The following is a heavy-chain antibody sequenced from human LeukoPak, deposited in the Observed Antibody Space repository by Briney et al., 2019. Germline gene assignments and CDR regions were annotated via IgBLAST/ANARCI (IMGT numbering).Heavy chain of an antibody. D-gene: IGHD2-2*01. Sequence: GASVKVSCKASGYTFTSYDINWVRQAAGQGLGWMGWMNPHSANAGYAQKFQGRVTMTRDTSISTAYMELSSLRSDDTAVYYCARIPHRVPHNWFDPWGQGTLVTVSS. CDR1: GYTFTSYD. J-gene: IGHJ5*02. CDR2: MNPHSANA. V-gene: IGHV1-8*01. CDR3: ARIPHRVPHNWFDP.